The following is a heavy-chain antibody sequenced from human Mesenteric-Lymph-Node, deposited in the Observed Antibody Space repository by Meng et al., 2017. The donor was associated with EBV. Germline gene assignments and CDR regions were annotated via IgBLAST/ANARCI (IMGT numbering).Heavy chain of an antibody. J-gene: IGHJ5*02. D-gene: IGHD3-10*01. CDR1: GGSISSGGYY. CDR2: IYYSGSA. Sequence: QVQLREAGPGLVKPSQTLSLTCAVSGGSISSGGYYWSWIRQPPGKGLECIGYIYYSGSAYYNPSLKSRVTISVDTSKNQFSLKLSSVTAADTAVYYCARAHRVLFGELNWFDPWGQGSLVTVSS. CDR3: ARAHRVLFGELNWFDP. V-gene: IGHV4-30-4*01.